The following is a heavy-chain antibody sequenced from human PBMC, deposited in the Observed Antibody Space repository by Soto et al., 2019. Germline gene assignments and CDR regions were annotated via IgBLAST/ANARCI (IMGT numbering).Heavy chain of an antibody. CDR2: INIYTGAT. J-gene: IGHJ4*02. CDR1: GYDFSMYA. Sequence: QVHLVQSGAEVRKPGASVQVSCKASGYDFSMYAIHWVRQAPGQSPQYMGWINIYTGATNYSQTLQGRVTLTRDTSASTVHMELRGLTYEDTAVYYCARDGFQYGTNYFDFWGQGTLVTVSS. CDR3: ARDGFQYGTNYFDF. D-gene: IGHD1-26*01. V-gene: IGHV1-3*04.